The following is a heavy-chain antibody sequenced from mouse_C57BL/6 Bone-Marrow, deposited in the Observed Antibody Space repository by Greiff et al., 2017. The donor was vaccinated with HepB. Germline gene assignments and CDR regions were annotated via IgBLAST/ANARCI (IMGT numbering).Heavy chain of an antibody. D-gene: IGHD1-1*01. V-gene: IGHV5-17*01. CDR2: ISSGSSTI. CDR1: GFTFSDYG. J-gene: IGHJ1*03. CDR3: ARNYGSSYRWYFDV. Sequence: EVKLMESGGGLVKPGGSLKLSCAASGFTFSDYGMHWVRQAPEKGLEWVAYISSGSSTIYYADTVKGRFTISRDNAKNTLFLQMTSLRSEDTAMYYCARNYGSSYRWYFDVWGTGTTVTVSS.